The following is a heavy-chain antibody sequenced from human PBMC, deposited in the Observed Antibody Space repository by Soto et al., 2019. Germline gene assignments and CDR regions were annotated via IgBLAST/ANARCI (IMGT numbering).Heavy chain of an antibody. V-gene: IGHV1-8*01. Sequence: ASVKVSCKASGYAFSNNDISWVRHVTGQGLEWMGWMNSNIGHGGYAQKFQGRDTMTRDTSTSTAYMELSSLASDDTAIYYCARMATSRTLNWFDPWGQGTLGASP. J-gene: IGHJ5*02. CDR3: ARMATSRTLNWFDP. CDR2: MNSNIGHG. CDR1: GYAFSNND.